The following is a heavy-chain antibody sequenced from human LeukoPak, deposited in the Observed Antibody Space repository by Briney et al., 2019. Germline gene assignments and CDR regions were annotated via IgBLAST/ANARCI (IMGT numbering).Heavy chain of an antibody. CDR2: ISGSGGST. Sequence: GGSLRLSCAASGFTFSSYAMSWVRQAPGKGLEWVSAISGSGGSTYYADSVKGRFTISRDNSKSTLYLQMNSLRAEDTAVYYCAKGRFYDYVWGSYRSYFDYWGQGTLVTVSS. D-gene: IGHD3-16*02. CDR1: GFTFSSYA. V-gene: IGHV3-23*01. CDR3: AKGRFYDYVWGSYRSYFDY. J-gene: IGHJ4*02.